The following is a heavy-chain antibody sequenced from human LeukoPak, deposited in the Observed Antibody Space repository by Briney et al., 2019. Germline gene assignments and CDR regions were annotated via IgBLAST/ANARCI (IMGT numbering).Heavy chain of an antibody. D-gene: IGHD6-6*01. V-gene: IGHV4-61*02. CDR2: IYNSGST. CDR1: GGSISSGSYY. CDR3: AGDRNIAASYYYYYYYMDV. J-gene: IGHJ6*03. Sequence: SQTLSLTCTVSGGSISSGSYYWRWLRQPAGTGLEWIGRIYNSGSTNYNPSLKSRVTISVDTSKYQFSLKLSSVTAAGTAVYYCAGDRNIAASYYYYYYYMDVWGKATTVTVSS.